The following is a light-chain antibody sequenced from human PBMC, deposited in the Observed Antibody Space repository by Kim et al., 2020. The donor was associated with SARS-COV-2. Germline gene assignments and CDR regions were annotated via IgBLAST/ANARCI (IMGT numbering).Light chain of an antibody. CDR1: QSISSY. J-gene: IGKJ1*01. Sequence: DIQMTQSPSSLSASVGDRVTITCRASQSISSYLNWYQQKPGKAPKLLIYAASSLQSGVPSRFSGSGSGTDFTLTISSLQPEDFATYYCQQSYGTPPWTFGQGTKVDIK. V-gene: IGKV1-39*01. CDR3: QQSYGTPPWT. CDR2: AAS.